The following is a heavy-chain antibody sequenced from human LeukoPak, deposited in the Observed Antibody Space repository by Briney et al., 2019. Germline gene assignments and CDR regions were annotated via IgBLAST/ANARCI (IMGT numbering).Heavy chain of an antibody. Sequence: SETLSLTCAVYGGSFSGYYWSWIRQPPGKGLEWIGEINHSGSTNYNPSLKSRVTISVDTSKNQFSLKLSSVTAADTAVYYCARGGGAAGYFRHWGQGTLVTVSS. D-gene: IGHD6-13*01. CDR3: ARGGGAAGYFRH. CDR1: GGSFSGYY. CDR2: INHSGST. J-gene: IGHJ1*01. V-gene: IGHV4-34*01.